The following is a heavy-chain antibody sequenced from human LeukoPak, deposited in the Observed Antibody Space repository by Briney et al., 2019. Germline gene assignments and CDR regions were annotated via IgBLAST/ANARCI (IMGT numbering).Heavy chain of an antibody. CDR3: ARGSRDRYYYYYMDV. J-gene: IGHJ6*03. V-gene: IGHV4-59*01. CDR2: IYYSGST. Sequence: PGGSLRLSCAASGFTFSIYAMTWIRQPPGKGLEWIGYIYYSGSTNYNPSLKSRVTISVDTSKNQFSLKLSSVTAADTAVYYCARGSRDRYYYYYMDVWGKGTTVTVSS. CDR1: GFTFSIYA.